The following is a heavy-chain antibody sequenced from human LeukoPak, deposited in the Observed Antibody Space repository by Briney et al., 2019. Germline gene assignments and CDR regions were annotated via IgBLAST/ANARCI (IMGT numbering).Heavy chain of an antibody. D-gene: IGHD3-3*01. J-gene: IGHJ3*02. Sequence: ASVKVSCKASGYTFTGYYTHWVRQAPGQGLEWMGWINPNSGGTNYAQKFQGRVTMTRDTSISTAYMELSRLRSDDTAVYYCARDKRITIFGVVIHAFDIWGQGTMVTVSS. CDR3: ARDKRITIFGVVIHAFDI. CDR1: GYTFTGYY. CDR2: INPNSGGT. V-gene: IGHV1-2*02.